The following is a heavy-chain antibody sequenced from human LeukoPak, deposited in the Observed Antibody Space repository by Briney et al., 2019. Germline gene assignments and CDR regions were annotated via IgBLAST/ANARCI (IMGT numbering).Heavy chain of an antibody. CDR3: ARGSEKNDY. D-gene: IGHD1-14*01. J-gene: IGHJ4*02. Sequence: SETLSLTCAVYGGSFSGYYWSWIRQPPGKGLEWIGEINHSGSTDYNPSLKSRVTISVDTSKNQFSLKLSSVTAADTAVYYCARGSEKNDYWGPGTLVTVSS. V-gene: IGHV4-34*01. CDR2: INHSGST. CDR1: GGSFSGYY.